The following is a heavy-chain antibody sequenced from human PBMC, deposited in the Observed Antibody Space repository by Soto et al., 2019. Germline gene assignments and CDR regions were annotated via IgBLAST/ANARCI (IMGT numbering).Heavy chain of an antibody. CDR3: AKDPKQWLAYGY. D-gene: IGHD6-19*01. J-gene: IGHJ4*02. Sequence: GGSLRLSCATSGFTFDNYAVSWVRQAPGKGLEWVSFISGSGDYTYYADSVRGRFTISRDNSKNTLYLQMNSLRAEDTAVYYCAKDPKQWLAYGYWGQGTLVTVSS. CDR1: GFTFDNYA. CDR2: ISGSGDYT. V-gene: IGHV3-23*01.